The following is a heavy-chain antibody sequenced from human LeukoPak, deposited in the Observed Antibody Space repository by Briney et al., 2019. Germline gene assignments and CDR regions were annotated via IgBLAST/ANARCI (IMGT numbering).Heavy chain of an antibody. J-gene: IGHJ1*01. D-gene: IGHD3-16*01. CDR2: IYSGGRT. CDR1: GFNVIGNY. V-gene: IGHV3-53*01. CDR3: AMESTGESLQF. Sequence: GGSLRLSCAASGFNVIGNYMTWVRQAPGKGLEWVSVIYSGGRTYYADSVKGRFTISRDNSNNTLYLQMNRLRTEDTAVYYCAMESTGESLQFWGQGTLVTVSS.